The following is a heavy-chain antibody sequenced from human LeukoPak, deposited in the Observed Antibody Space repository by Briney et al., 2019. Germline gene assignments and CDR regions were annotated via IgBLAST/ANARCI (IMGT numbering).Heavy chain of an antibody. CDR3: AKRGSGTSYYFDN. CDR2: ISGSGGST. CDR1: GFTFSNFA. J-gene: IGHJ4*02. D-gene: IGHD3-10*01. V-gene: IGHV3-23*01. Sequence: GGSLRLSCAASGFTFSNFAMSWVRQAPGKGLEWVSAISGSGGSTYYVDSVKGRFTISRDNSKNTVYLQMNSLRAEGTALYYCAKRGSGTSYYFDNWGQGTLVTVSS.